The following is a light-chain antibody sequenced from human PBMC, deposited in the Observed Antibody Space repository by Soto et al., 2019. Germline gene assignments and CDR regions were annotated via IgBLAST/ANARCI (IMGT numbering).Light chain of an antibody. Sequence: EIVMTQSPATLSVSPGERATLSCRASQSVGNNLAWYQQKPGQAPRLLIYGASTRATGIPARFSGSGSGIEFTLTISSLQSEDFAVYYCQQYNNWHFTFGPGTKVDIK. J-gene: IGKJ3*01. V-gene: IGKV3-15*01. CDR3: QQYNNWHFT. CDR2: GAS. CDR1: QSVGNN.